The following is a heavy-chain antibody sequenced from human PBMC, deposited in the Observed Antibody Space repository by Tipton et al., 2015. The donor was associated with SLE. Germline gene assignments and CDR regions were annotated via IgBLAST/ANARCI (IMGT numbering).Heavy chain of an antibody. CDR3: ARERRDGTNYIDY. Sequence: TLSLTCTVSGYFISTDHHWGWIRQSPGKGLEWIGIIYHSGTTYYNPSLESRVTIGVDTSKNQFSLKLNSVTAADTGIYYCARERRDGTNYIDYWGQGTLVTVSA. D-gene: IGHD5-24*01. V-gene: IGHV4-38-2*02. CDR1: GYFISTDHH. J-gene: IGHJ4*02. CDR2: IYHSGTT.